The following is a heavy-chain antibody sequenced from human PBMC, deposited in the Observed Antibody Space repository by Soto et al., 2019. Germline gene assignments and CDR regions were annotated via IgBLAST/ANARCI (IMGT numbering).Heavy chain of an antibody. CDR2: IYYPGLT. Sequence: QLQLQESGSGLLKPSQTLSLNCSVSGDSISSGGLAWNWLRQSPGRGLEWIGYIYYPGLTYYNPSLKRRGAISLDTSENQVSLSLSSVTAADSAVYYCARGKRSTTASAGTGWFDPWGPGTLVTVSS. CDR3: ARGKRSTTASAGTGWFDP. J-gene: IGHJ5*02. V-gene: IGHV4-30-2*06. CDR1: GDSISSGGLA. D-gene: IGHD6-13*01.